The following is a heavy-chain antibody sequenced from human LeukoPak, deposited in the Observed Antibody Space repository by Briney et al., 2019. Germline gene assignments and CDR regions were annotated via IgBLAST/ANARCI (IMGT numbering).Heavy chain of an antibody. D-gene: IGHD3-22*01. J-gene: IGHJ4*02. CDR1: GFTFSSYG. Sequence: GGSLRLSCAASGFTFSSYGMHWVRQAPGKGLEWVAVISYDGSNTYYADSVKGRFTISRDNSKNTLYLQMNSLRAEDTAVYYCAKEAHYYDSSGYLDYWGQGTLVTVSS. CDR3: AKEAHYYDSSGYLDY. V-gene: IGHV3-30*18. CDR2: ISYDGSNT.